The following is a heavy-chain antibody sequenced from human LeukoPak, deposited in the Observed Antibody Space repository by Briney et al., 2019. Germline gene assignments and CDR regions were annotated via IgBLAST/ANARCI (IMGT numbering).Heavy chain of an antibody. CDR1: GGSVSSGSYY. J-gene: IGHJ3*02. D-gene: IGHD3-3*01. V-gene: IGHV4-61*01. CDR2: IYYSGST. CDR3: ARELWYYDFWSGYSNDAFDI. Sequence: PSETLSLTCTVSGGSVSSGSYYWSWIRQPPGKGLEWIGYIYYSGSTNYNPSLKSRVTISVDTSKNQFSLKLSSVTAADTAVYYCARELWYYDFWSGYSNDAFDIWGQGTMVTVSS.